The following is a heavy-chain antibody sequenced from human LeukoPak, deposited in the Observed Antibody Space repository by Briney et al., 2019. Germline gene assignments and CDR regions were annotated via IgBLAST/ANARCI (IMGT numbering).Heavy chain of an antibody. D-gene: IGHD3-22*01. V-gene: IGHV3-23*01. Sequence: GGSLRLSCAASGFTFSSYAMSWVRQAPGKGLEWFSAISGSGGSTYYADSVKGRFTISRDNSKNTLYLQMNSLRAEDTAVYYCAKARYYDSSGHLDWGQGTLVTVSS. CDR3: AKARYYDSSGHLD. J-gene: IGHJ4*02. CDR1: GFTFSSYA. CDR2: ISGSGGST.